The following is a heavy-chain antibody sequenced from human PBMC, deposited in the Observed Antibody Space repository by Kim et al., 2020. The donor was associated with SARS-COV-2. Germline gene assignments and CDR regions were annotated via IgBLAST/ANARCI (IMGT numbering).Heavy chain of an antibody. D-gene: IGHD2-2*01. J-gene: IGHJ4*02. Sequence: SETLSLTCTVSGYSISSGYYWGWIRQPPGKGLEWIGSIYHSGSTYYNPSLKSRVTISVDTSKNQFSLKLSSVTAADTAVYYCARVEVPAATPEGATSPGAFDYWGQGTLVTVSS. CDR1: GYSISSGYY. CDR2: IYHSGST. CDR3: ARVEVPAATPEGATSPGAFDY. V-gene: IGHV4-38-2*02.